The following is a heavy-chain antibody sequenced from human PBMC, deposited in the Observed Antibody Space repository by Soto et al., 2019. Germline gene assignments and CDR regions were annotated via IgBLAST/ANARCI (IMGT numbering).Heavy chain of an antibody. J-gene: IGHJ6*02. CDR2: IWYDGSNK. D-gene: IGHD3-3*01. Sequence: GSLRLSCAASGFTFSNYGMHWVRQAPGKGLEWVAVIWYDGSNKYYADSVKGRFTTSRDNSKNTLYLQMNSLRAEDTAVYYCARDGYYDFWSGYYHYGMDVWGQGTTVTVSS. CDR1: GFTFSNYG. CDR3: ARDGYYDFWSGYYHYGMDV. V-gene: IGHV3-33*01.